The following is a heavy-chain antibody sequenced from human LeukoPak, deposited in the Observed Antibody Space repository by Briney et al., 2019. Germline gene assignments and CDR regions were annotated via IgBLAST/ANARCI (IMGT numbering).Heavy chain of an antibody. J-gene: IGHJ4*02. V-gene: IGHV4-59*01. CDR1: GGSISSYY. D-gene: IGHD3-3*01. Sequence: SETLSLTCTVSGGSISSYYWSWIRQPPGKGLEWIGFIHYSGSTTYSPSLKSRVSISVDTPKNQFSLKLSSVTAADTAIYYCARVLTIFGVVTPYFDYWGQGTLVTVSS. CDR2: IHYSGST. CDR3: ARVLTIFGVVTPYFDY.